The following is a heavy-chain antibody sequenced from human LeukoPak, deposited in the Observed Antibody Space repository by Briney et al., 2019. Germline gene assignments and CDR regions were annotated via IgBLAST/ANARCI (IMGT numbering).Heavy chain of an antibody. V-gene: IGHV3-23*01. CDR3: AKGGPYYHDSGSYEGFDY. Sequence: PGGSLRLSCAASGFTFTSYAMGWVRQAPGKGLEWVSGISGSGANTYYADSVKGRFTVSRDNFKKTLHLQMNSLRAEDTAIYYCAKGGPYYHDSGSYEGFDYWGQGTLVTVSS. CDR2: ISGSGANT. D-gene: IGHD3-10*01. J-gene: IGHJ4*02. CDR1: GFTFTSYA.